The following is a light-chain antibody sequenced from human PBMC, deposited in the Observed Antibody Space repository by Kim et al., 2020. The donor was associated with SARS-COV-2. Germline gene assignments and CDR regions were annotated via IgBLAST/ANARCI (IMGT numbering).Light chain of an antibody. CDR1: QSVTSSS. J-gene: IGKJ5*01. CDR3: QQYGRSPVT. V-gene: IGKV3-20*01. CDR2: GAS. Sequence: GAGATPPCSASQSVTSSSLAGYQQKHGQAPRLLIYGASSRAAGVPDRFSGSGSGTDFTLTISRLEPEDVAVYYCQQYGRSPVTFGQGTRLEIK.